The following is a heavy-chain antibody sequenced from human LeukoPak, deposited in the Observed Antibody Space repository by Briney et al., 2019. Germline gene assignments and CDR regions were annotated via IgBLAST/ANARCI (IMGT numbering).Heavy chain of an antibody. D-gene: IGHD4-23*01. CDR1: GYTFSSYG. J-gene: IGHJ6*02. CDR2: ISGYNGNT. Sequence: ASVKVSFKASGYTFSSYGISWVRQAPGQGLEWMGWISGYNGNTNYAQKLQGRVTMTTDTSTSAAYMELRSLRSDDTAVYYCARDPGTVVTTNYYYGMDVWGQGTTVTVSS. CDR3: ARDPGTVVTTNYYYGMDV. V-gene: IGHV1-18*01.